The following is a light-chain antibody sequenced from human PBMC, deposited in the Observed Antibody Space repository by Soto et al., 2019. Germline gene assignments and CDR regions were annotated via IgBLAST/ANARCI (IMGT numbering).Light chain of an antibody. J-gene: IGLJ2*01. CDR2: EGS. Sequence: QYALTQPASVSGSPGQSITISCTGTSSDVGSYNLVSWYQQHPGKAPKLMNYEGSKRPSGVSNRFSGSKSGNTASLTISGLQAEDEADYYCCSYAGSSTLVFGGGTKLTVL. CDR1: SSDVGSYNL. CDR3: CSYAGSSTLV. V-gene: IGLV2-23*01.